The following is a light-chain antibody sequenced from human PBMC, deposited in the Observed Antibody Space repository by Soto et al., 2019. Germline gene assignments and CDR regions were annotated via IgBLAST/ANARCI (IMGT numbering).Light chain of an antibody. CDR2: AAS. CDR1: QSIGIY. V-gene: IGKV1-39*01. Sequence: DIQMTQSPSSLSASVGDRVTISCRASQSIGIYLNWYQQKPGKAPKFLIYAASYVQTGAPSRFSGSGSGTDFTLTISSLQPEDFATYYCQQSYSTPQTFGQGTKVDIK. J-gene: IGKJ1*01. CDR3: QQSYSTPQT.